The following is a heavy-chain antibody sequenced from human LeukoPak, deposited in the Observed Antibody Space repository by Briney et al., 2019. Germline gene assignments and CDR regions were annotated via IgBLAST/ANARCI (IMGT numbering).Heavy chain of an antibody. CDR1: GFTFSSYG. Sequence: GGSLRLSCAASGFTFSSYGMHWVRRAPGKGLEWVAFIRYDGSNKDYADSVKGRFTISRDNSKNTLYLQMNSLRAEDTAVYYCAKSATVWGGYFDYWGQGTLVTVSS. J-gene: IGHJ4*02. D-gene: IGHD4-17*01. CDR2: IRYDGSNK. CDR3: AKSATVWGGYFDY. V-gene: IGHV3-30*02.